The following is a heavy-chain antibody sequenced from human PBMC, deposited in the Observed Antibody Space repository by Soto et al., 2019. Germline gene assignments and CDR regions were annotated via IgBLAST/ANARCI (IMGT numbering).Heavy chain of an antibody. J-gene: IGHJ5*02. CDR3: ARSLYSGSHTNWFDP. V-gene: IGHV4-59*01. D-gene: IGHD1-26*01. Sequence: PSETLSLTCTVSGGSISSYYWSWIRQPPGKGLEYIGYIYYSGSTNYNPSLKSRVTISVDTSKKQFSLKLSSVTAADTAVYYCARSLYSGSHTNWFDPWGQGPMVTVSS. CDR1: GGSISSYY. CDR2: IYYSGST.